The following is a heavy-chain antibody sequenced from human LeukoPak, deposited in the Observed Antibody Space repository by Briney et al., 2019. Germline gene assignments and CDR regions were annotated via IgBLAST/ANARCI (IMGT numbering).Heavy chain of an antibody. CDR3: ARDYHDSSGKRWFDP. J-gene: IGHJ5*02. CDR2: ISSSSYI. D-gene: IGHD3-22*01. CDR1: GFTFSSYS. Sequence: PGGSLRLSCAASGFTFSSYSMNWVRQAPGKGLEWVSSISSSSYIYYADSVKGRFTISRDNAKNSLYLQMNSLRAEDTAVYYCARDYHDSSGKRWFDPWGQGTLVTVSS. V-gene: IGHV3-21*01.